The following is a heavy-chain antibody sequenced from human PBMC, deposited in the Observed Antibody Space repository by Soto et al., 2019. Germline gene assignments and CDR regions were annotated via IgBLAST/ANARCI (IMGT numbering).Heavy chain of an antibody. J-gene: IGHJ6*02. CDR2: IIPISGTA. V-gene: IGHV1-69*01. D-gene: IGHD2-2*01. CDR1: GGTFSSYA. CDR3: ARSQGSSTSLEIYYYYYYGMDV. Sequence: QVQLVQSGAEVKKPGSSVKVSCKASGGTFSSYAISWVRQAPGQGLEWMGGIIPISGTANYAQKFQGRVTINADESTSTAYMERSSLRSEDTAVYYCARSQGSSTSLEIYYYYYYGMDVWGQGTTVTVSS.